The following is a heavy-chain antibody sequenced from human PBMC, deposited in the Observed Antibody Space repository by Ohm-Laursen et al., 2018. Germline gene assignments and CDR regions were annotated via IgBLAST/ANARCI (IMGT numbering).Heavy chain of an antibody. D-gene: IGHD3-3*01. CDR2: ISSSGSS. J-gene: IGHJ5*02. CDR1: GGSISSYY. CDR3: ARGAFAVFGVTPSPNWFDP. Sequence: TLSLTCAVSGGSISSYYWSWIRQPAGKGLEWIGRISSSGSSNYNPSLKSRVTMSVDTSKNQFSLKLYSVTAADTAVYYCARGAFAVFGVTPSPNWFDPWGQGTLVTVSS. V-gene: IGHV4-4*07.